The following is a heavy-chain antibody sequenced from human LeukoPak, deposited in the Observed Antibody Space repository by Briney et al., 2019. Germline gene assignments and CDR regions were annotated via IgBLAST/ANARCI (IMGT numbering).Heavy chain of an antibody. Sequence: SETLSLTYTVSGGSISSGDYYWSWIRQPPGKGLEWIGYIYYSGSTYYNPSLKSRVTISVDTSKNQFSLKLSSVTAADTAVYYCARDRIPGGFDIWGQGTMVTVSS. V-gene: IGHV4-30-4*01. CDR1: GGSISSGDYY. J-gene: IGHJ3*02. D-gene: IGHD5-18*01. CDR2: IYYSGST. CDR3: ARDRIPGGFDI.